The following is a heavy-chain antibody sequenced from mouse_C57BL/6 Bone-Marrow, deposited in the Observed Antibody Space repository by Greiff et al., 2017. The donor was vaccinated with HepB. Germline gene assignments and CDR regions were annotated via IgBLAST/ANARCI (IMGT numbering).Heavy chain of an antibody. J-gene: IGHJ4*01. D-gene: IGHD2-2*01. CDR2: ISSGGDYI. V-gene: IGHV5-9-1*02. Sequence: EVQVVESGEGLVKPGGSLKLSCAASGFTFSSYAMSWVRQTPEKRLEWVAYISSGGDYIYYADTVKGRFTISRDNARNTLYLQMSSLKSEDTAMYYCTRDGYGYFFYYAMDYWGQGTSVTVSS. CDR1: GFTFSSYA. CDR3: TRDGYGYFFYYAMDY.